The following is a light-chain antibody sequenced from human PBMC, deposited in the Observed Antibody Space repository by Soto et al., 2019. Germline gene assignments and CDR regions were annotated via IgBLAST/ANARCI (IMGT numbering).Light chain of an antibody. Sequence: DIQMTQSPSSLSASVGDRVTITCQASQDISNYLNWYQQKPGKAPKLLIYDASNLETGGPSRFSGSGSGTDFTFTISSLQPEDIATYYCQQYDNLLIFTFGPGTKVDIK. CDR2: DAS. CDR1: QDISNY. CDR3: QQYDNLLIFT. J-gene: IGKJ3*01. V-gene: IGKV1-33*01.